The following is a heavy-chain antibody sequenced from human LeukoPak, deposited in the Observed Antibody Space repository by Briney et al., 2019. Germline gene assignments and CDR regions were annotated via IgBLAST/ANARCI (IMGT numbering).Heavy chain of an antibody. Sequence: SVKVSCKACGGTFSSYAISWVRQAPGQGLEWMGRIIPIFGTANYAQKFQGRVTITTDESTSTAYMELSSLRSEDTAVYYCARAGSSLSHYFDHWGQGTLVTVCS. J-gene: IGHJ4*02. V-gene: IGHV1-69*05. CDR3: ARAGSSLSHYFDH. CDR2: IIPIFGTA. CDR1: GGTFSSYA. D-gene: IGHD6-13*01.